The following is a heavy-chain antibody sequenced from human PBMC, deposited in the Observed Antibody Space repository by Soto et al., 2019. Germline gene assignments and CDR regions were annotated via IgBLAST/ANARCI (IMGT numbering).Heavy chain of an antibody. CDR3: ARAHYDFWSGYYIQNYYYYGMDV. CDR1: GFTFSSYA. J-gene: IGHJ6*02. CDR2: ISYDGSNK. D-gene: IGHD3-3*01. Sequence: GGSLRLSCAASGFTFSSYAMHWVRQAPGKGLEWVAVISYDGSNKYYADSVKGRFTISRDNSKNTLYLQMNSLRAEDTAVYYCARAHYDFWSGYYIQNYYYYGMDVWGQGTTVTVSS. V-gene: IGHV3-30-3*01.